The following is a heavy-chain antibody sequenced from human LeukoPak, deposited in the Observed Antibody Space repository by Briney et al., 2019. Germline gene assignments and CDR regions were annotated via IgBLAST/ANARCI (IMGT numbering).Heavy chain of an antibody. Sequence: SETLSLTCTVSGGSISSGDYYWSWIRQPPGKGLEWIGYIYYSGSTYYNPSLKSRVTISVDTSKNQFSLELSSVTAADTAVYYCARGSITIYGMDVWGQGTTVTVSS. CDR2: IYYSGST. J-gene: IGHJ6*02. D-gene: IGHD3-3*01. V-gene: IGHV4-30-4*01. CDR3: ARGSITIYGMDV. CDR1: GGSISSGDYY.